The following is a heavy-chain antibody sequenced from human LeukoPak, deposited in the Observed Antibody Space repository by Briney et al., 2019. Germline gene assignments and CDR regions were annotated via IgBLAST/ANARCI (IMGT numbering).Heavy chain of an antibody. Sequence: GGSLRLSCAASGFTFSSYGMHWVRQAPGKGLEWVAVISYDGSNKYYADSVKGRFTISRDNPKDTLYLQMNSLRAEDTAVYYCARARGGTYGDFFDYWGREPWSPSPQ. CDR1: GFTFSSYG. CDR3: ARARGGTYGDFFDY. CDR2: ISYDGSNK. D-gene: IGHD1-26*01. J-gene: IGHJ4*02. V-gene: IGHV3-30*03.